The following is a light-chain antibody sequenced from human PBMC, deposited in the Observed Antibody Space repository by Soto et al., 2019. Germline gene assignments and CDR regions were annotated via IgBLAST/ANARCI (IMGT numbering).Light chain of an antibody. J-gene: IGKJ3*01. CDR3: QQYYSYLVT. V-gene: IGKV1-8*01. CDR1: QGISSY. Sequence: AIRMTQSPSSFSASTGDRVTITCRASQGISSYLAWYQQKPGKAPKLLIYAASTLQSGVPSRFSSSGSGTDFTLTISCLQSEDFATYYCQQYYSYLVTFGPGTKVDIK. CDR2: AAS.